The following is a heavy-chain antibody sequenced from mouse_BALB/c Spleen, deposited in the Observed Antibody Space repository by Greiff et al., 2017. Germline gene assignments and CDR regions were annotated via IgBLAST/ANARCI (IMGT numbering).Heavy chain of an antibody. V-gene: IGHV5-6*01. Sequence: EVQLVESGGDLVKPGGSLKLSCAASGFTFSSYGMSWVRQTPDKRLEWVATISSGGSYTYYPDSVKGRFTISRDNAKNTLYLQMSSLKSEDTAMYYCARDDYDSSYFDVWGAGTTVTVSS. CDR1: GFTFSSYG. J-gene: IGHJ1*01. CDR2: ISSGGSYT. D-gene: IGHD2-4*01. CDR3: ARDDYDSSYFDV.